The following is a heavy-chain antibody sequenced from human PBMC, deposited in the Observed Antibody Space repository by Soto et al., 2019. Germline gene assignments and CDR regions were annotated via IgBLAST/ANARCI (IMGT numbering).Heavy chain of an antibody. D-gene: IGHD6-19*01. Sequence: QVQLVQSGAEVKKPGSSVRVSCKASGDTFISYAFSWVRQAPGQGLEWMGAIIPMFGTPNYAQKFQDRVTIAAARSTSTAYMDLRSLRSEYPAVYYCARGIRYSSGWDFDYWGQGTLVTVSS. V-gene: IGHV1-69*06. CDR3: ARGIRYSSGWDFDY. J-gene: IGHJ4*02. CDR1: GDTFISYA. CDR2: IIPMFGTP.